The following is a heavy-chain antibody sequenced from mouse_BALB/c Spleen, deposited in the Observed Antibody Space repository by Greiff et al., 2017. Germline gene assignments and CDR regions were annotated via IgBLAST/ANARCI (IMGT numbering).Heavy chain of an antibody. D-gene: IGHD2-14*01. CDR1: GFTFSSFG. V-gene: IGHV5-17*02. CDR3: ARHYYRYDDSFYAMDY. J-gene: IGHJ4*01. CDR2: ISSGSSTI. Sequence: EVKLMESGGGLVQPGGSRKLSCAASGFTFSSFGMHWVRQAPEKGLEWVAYISSGSSTIYYADTLKGRFTISRDNPKNTLFLQMTSLRSEDTAMYYCARHYYRYDDSFYAMDYWGQGTSVTVSS.